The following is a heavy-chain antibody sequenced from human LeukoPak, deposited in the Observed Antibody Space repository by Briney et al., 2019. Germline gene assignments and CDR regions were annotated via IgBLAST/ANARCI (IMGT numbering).Heavy chain of an antibody. J-gene: IGHJ4*02. D-gene: IGHD6-13*01. CDR3: ARDGVAAAAGY. CDR1: GGTFSSYA. CDR2: IIPIFGTA. V-gene: IGHV1-69*06. Sequence: RASVKGSCKASGGTFSSYAISWVRQAPGQGLEWMGGIIPIFGTANYAQKFQGRVTITADKSTSTAYMELSSLRSEDTAVHYCARDGVAAAAGYWGQGTLVTVSS.